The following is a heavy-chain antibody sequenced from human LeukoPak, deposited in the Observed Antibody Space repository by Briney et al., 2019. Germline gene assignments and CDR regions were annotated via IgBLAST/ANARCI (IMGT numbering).Heavy chain of an antibody. Sequence: SETLSLTCTVSGGSISSSSYYWGWIRQPPGKGLEWIGYIYYSGSTNYNPSLKSRVTISVDTSKNQFSLKLSSVTAADTAVYYCARSVVPAAIFDYWGQGTLVTVSS. CDR3: ARSVVPAAIFDY. V-gene: IGHV4-61*05. CDR1: GGSISSSSYY. J-gene: IGHJ4*02. CDR2: IYYSGST. D-gene: IGHD2-2*01.